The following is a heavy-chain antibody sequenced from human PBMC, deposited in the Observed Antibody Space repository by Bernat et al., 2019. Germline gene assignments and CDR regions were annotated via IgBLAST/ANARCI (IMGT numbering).Heavy chain of an antibody. J-gene: IGHJ4*02. CDR3: ARRRGSASLDY. CDR1: GFTFRGYW. CDR2: IKEDGSDK. D-gene: IGHD6-19*01. Sequence: VQLVESGGGLVQPGGSLRLSCSASGFTFRGYWMTWVRQAPGKGLECVANIKEDGSDKYYVDSVKGRFTISRDNAQNSLYLQMSSLRVEDTAVYYCARRRGSASLDYWGQGTLITVSS. V-gene: IGHV3-7*03.